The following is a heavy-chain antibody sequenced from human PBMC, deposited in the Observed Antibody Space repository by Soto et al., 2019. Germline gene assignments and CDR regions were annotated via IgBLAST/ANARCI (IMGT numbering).Heavy chain of an antibody. CDR3: AREGYCSSTSCYAGRYAKAYYFDY. Sequence: SETLSLTCAVYGGSFSGYYLSWIRQPPGKGLEWIGEINHSGSTNYNPSLKSRVTISVDTSKNQFSLKLSSVTAADTAVYYCAREGYCSSTSCYAGRYAKAYYFDYWGQGTLVTVSS. J-gene: IGHJ4*02. CDR1: GGSFSGYY. CDR2: INHSGST. D-gene: IGHD2-2*01. V-gene: IGHV4-34*01.